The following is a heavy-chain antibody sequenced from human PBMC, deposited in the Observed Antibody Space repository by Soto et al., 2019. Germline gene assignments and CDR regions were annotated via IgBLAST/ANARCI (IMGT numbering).Heavy chain of an antibody. D-gene: IGHD3-3*01. V-gene: IGHV3-48*01. J-gene: IGHJ3*02. CDR3: ARDSITIFGVVNDDDETFDI. CDR2: ISSSSSTI. Sequence: GGSLRLSCAASGFTFSSYRMNWVRQAPGKGLEWVSYISSSSSTIYYADSVKGRFTISRDNAKNSLYLQMNGLRAEDTAVYYCARDSITIFGVVNDDDETFDISGQGTMVTVS. CDR1: GFTFSSYR.